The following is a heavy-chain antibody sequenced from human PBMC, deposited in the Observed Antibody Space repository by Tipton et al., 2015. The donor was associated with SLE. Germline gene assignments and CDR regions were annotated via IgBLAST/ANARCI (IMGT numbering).Heavy chain of an antibody. CDR1: GGSFSGYY. CDR2: INHSGST. V-gene: IGHV4-34*01. Sequence: TLSLTCAVYGGSFSGYYWSWIRQPPGKGLEWIGEINHSGSTNYNPSLKSRVTISVDTSKNQFSLKLSSVTAADTAVYYRASRSHYYDSSGYLWYFDLWGRGTLVTVSS. CDR3: ASRSHYYDSSGYLWYFDL. D-gene: IGHD3-22*01. J-gene: IGHJ2*01.